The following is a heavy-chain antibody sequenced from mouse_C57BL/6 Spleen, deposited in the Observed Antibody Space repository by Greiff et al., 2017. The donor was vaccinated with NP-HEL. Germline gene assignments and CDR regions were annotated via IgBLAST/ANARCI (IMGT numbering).Heavy chain of an antibody. CDR2: INPNNGGT. CDR3: AREARITTVVAHMDY. J-gene: IGHJ4*01. Sequence: VQLQQSGPELVKPGASVKISCKASGYTFTDYYMNWVKQSHGKSLEWIGDINPNNGGTSYNQKFKGKATLTVDKSSSTAYMELRSLTSEDSAVYYCAREARITTVVAHMDYWGQGTSVTVSS. CDR1: GYTFTDYY. D-gene: IGHD1-1*01. V-gene: IGHV1-26*01.